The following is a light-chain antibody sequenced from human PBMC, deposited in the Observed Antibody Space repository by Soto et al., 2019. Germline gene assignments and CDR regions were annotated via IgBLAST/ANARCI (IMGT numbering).Light chain of an antibody. CDR2: AAS. V-gene: IGKV1-6*01. Sequence: AIQMTQSPSSLSASVGDRVTITCRASQGISNDLAWYQQKPGKAPKLLIYAASSLQSGVPPRFSGSGSGTDFTLTIISLQPEDFAAYFCLQDYNFPDTFGQGTKLEIK. J-gene: IGKJ2*01. CDR1: QGISND. CDR3: LQDYNFPDT.